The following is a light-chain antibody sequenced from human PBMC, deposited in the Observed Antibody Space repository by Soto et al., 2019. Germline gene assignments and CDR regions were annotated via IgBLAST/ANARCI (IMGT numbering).Light chain of an antibody. CDR2: AAS. J-gene: IGKJ4*01. Sequence: DIQMTQSPSSLSASVGDRVTITCRASQSISSYLNWYQQKPGKAPKLLIYAASTLPSGVPSRFSGSGSGTDFTLTISSLQPEDFATYYCQQVNGYPRDITFGGGTRVEIK. CDR1: QSISSY. V-gene: IGKV1-39*01. CDR3: QQVNGYPRDIT.